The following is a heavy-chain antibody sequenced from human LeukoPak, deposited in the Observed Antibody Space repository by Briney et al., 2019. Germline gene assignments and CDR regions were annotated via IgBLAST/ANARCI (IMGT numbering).Heavy chain of an antibody. CDR2: IKSKTDGGTT. D-gene: IGHD3-3*01. CDR3: ARYDFILISYFDL. J-gene: IGHJ2*01. CDR1: GFTFSNAW. Sequence: GSLRLSCAASGFTFSNAWMSWVRQAPGKGLEWVGRIKSKTDGGTTDYAAPVKGRFTISRDNSKNTLYLQMNSLRAEDTAVYHCARYDFILISYFDLWGRGALVTVSS. V-gene: IGHV3-15*01.